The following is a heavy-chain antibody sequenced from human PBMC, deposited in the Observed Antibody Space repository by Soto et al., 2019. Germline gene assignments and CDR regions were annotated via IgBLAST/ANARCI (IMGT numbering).Heavy chain of an antibody. CDR3: ARRRPTGYYNY. CDR2: IGSSSSYT. J-gene: IGHJ4*02. D-gene: IGHD3-9*01. V-gene: IGHV3-11*05. Sequence: QVQLVESGGDLVKPGGSLRLSCAASGFPFSDYYMSWIRQAPGKGLEWVSSIGSSSSYTNYADSVKGRFTISRDNAKKSLYIKLHSLSAEDTAVSYCARRRPTGYYNYWGQGTLVTVSA. CDR1: GFPFSDYY.